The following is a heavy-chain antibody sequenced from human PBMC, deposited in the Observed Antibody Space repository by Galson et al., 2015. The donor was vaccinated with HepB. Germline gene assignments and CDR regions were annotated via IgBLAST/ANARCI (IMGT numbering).Heavy chain of an antibody. D-gene: IGHD6-13*01. CDR3: ASVGGPYSSNWRDNYSYYGMDV. Sequence: QSGAEVKKPGTSVKVSCKASGHTLTSFGISWVRQAPGQGLEWMGWISASNGNTHYAQTFQGRVTLTTDTSTNSAYLELRTLRSDDTAVYYCASVGGPYSSNWRDNYSYYGMDVWGQGTTVTVSS. CDR1: GHTLTSFG. J-gene: IGHJ6*02. V-gene: IGHV1-18*01. CDR2: ISASNGNT.